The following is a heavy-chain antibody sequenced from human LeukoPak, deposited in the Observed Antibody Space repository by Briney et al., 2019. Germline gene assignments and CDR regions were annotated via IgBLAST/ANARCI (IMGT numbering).Heavy chain of an antibody. J-gene: IGHJ6*02. V-gene: IGHV1-69*13. D-gene: IGHD3-22*01. Sequence: SVKVSCKASGYTFTIYYMHWVRQAPGQGLEWMGGIIPIFGTANYAQKFQGRVTITADESTSTAYMELSSLRSEDTAVYYCARYYDSSGYPSGSYGMDVWGQGTTVTVSS. CDR2: IIPIFGTA. CDR3: ARYYDSSGYPSGSYGMDV. CDR1: GYTFTIYY.